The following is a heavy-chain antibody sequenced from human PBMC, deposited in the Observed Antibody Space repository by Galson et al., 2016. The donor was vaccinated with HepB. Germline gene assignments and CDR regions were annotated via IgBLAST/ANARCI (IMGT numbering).Heavy chain of an antibody. CDR2: IYDSGST. J-gene: IGHJ4*02. CDR1: GGSISSGDYY. Sequence: TLSLTCTVSGGSISSGDYYWTWIRQPPGKGLEWIGYIYDSGSTYYNPSLKSRVIISVDTSKTQFSLKLSSVTAADTAVYYCARGEWESGPNHFDYWGQGTLVTVSS. D-gene: IGHD1-26*01. CDR3: ARGEWESGPNHFDY. V-gene: IGHV4-30-4*01.